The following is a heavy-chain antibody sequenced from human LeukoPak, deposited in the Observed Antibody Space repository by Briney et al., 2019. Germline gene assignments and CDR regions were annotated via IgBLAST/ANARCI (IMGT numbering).Heavy chain of an antibody. V-gene: IGHV1-2*02. J-gene: IGHJ4*02. D-gene: IGHD3-22*01. CDR1: GYTFTGYY. CDR3: ARGDYYDSSGYSLPRD. Sequence: GASVKVSCKASGYTFTGYYMHWVRQAPGQGLEWMGWINPNSGGTNYAQKFQGRVTMTRDTSISTAYMELRSLRSDDTAVYYCARGDYYDSSGYSLPRDWGQGTLVTVSS. CDR2: INPNSGGT.